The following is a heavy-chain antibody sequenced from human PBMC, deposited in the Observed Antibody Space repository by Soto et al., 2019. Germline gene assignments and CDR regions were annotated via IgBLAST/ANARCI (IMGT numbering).Heavy chain of an antibody. CDR2: IKSKTDGGTT. Sequence: GGSLRLSCAASGFTFSNAWMNWVRQAPGKGLEWVGRIKSKTDGGTTDYAAPGKGRFTISRDDSKNTLYLQMNSLKTEDTAVYYCTTRGIAAAGIRGTFINYYYYGMDVWGQGTTVTVSS. CDR3: TTRGIAAAGIRGTFINYYYYGMDV. CDR1: GFTFSNAW. J-gene: IGHJ6*02. D-gene: IGHD6-13*01. V-gene: IGHV3-15*07.